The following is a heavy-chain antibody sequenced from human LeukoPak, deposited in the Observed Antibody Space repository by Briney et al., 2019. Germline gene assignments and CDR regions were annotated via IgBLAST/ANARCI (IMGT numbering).Heavy chain of an antibody. CDR1: GFNFGVYN. D-gene: IGHD2/OR15-2a*01. CDR2: ISSRSSYM. Sequence: GGSLRLSCAATGFNFGVYNTNWVRQAPGKGLEWVSSISSRSSYMDYTDSVRGRFTVSRDNAQDTLYLQMTGLRVEDTAVYYCARESNFADSFDIWGQGTMVTVSS. V-gene: IGHV3-21*01. J-gene: IGHJ3*02. CDR3: ARESNFADSFDI.